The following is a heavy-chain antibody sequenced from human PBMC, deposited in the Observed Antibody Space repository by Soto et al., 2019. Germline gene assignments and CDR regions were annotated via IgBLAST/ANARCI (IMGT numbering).Heavy chain of an antibody. V-gene: IGHV6-1*01. CDR1: GDSVSSNTAA. D-gene: IGHD6-19*01. J-gene: IGHJ4*02. CDR3: ARGVAGSGFDL. CDR2: TYYRSNWRH. Sequence: QALSLPCSISGDSVSSNTAACNLIRSSPSRGLEWLGRTYYRSNWRHDYAVSVKSRITVNPDTSKNHFSLQLNSVTPDDTAVYYCARGVAGSGFDLWGQGTLVTVSS.